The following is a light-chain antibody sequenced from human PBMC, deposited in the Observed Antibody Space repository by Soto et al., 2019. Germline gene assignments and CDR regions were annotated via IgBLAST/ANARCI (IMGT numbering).Light chain of an antibody. V-gene: IGKV3D-11*01. CDR3: QQGSTWPLLS. CDR2: DAS. Sequence: DIVLTQSPATLSLSPGERATLSCRASQDIGTHLVWYQHKPGQAPRLLIYDASGRASDTPGRFRGSGAGTAFTLTITSLEPEDSAVYFCQQGSTWPLLSFGGGTKVELK. J-gene: IGKJ4*01. CDR1: QDIGTH.